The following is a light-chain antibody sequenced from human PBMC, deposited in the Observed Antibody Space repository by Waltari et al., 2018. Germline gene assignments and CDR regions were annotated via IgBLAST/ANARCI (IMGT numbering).Light chain of an antibody. Sequence: QQPERGPRFLMNVKSDGSYNKGVGIPDRFSGSSSGAERYLTVSSLQSEDEADYYYQTGGHGTWVFGGGTRLTVL. CDR3: QTGGHGTWV. CDR2: VKSDGSY. J-gene: IGLJ3*02. V-gene: IGLV4-69*01.